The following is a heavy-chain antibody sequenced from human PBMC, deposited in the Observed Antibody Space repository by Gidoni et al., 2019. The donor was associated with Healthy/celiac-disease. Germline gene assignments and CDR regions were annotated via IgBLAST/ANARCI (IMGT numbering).Heavy chain of an antibody. J-gene: IGHJ4*02. V-gene: IGHV3-21*01. D-gene: IGHD3-22*01. CDR3: ARDDIVGSGYYYLNY. CDR2: ISSSSSYI. CDR1: GFPFSSYS. Sequence: EVQLVESGGGLVKPGGSLRLSCAASGFPFSSYSMNWVRQAPGKGLEGGSSISSSSSYIYYADSVKGRFTISRDNAKNSLYLLMNSLRAEDTAVYYCARDDIVGSGYYYLNYWGQGTLVTVSS.